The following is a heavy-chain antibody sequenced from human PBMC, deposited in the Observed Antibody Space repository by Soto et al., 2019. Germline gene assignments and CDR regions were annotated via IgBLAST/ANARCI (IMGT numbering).Heavy chain of an antibody. J-gene: IGHJ3*02. Sequence: EVQLVESGGGLVKPGGSLRLSCAASGFTFSTYSVNWVRQAPGKGLEWVSSISSSSSYIYYADSVKGRFTISRDNAKNSLYLQMNSLRAEDTAVYYCARDGGVAGAFDIWGQGTMVTVSS. CDR2: ISSSSSYI. CDR3: ARDGGVAGAFDI. D-gene: IGHD3-16*01. CDR1: GFTFSTYS. V-gene: IGHV3-21*01.